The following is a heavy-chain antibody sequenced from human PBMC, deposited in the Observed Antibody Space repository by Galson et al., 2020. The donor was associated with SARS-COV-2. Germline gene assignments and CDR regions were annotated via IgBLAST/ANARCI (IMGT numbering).Heavy chain of an antibody. D-gene: IGHD6-19*01. CDR1: GGSFSGYY. V-gene: IGHV4-34*01. CDR3: ARGGVAVAGLDY. CDR2: INHSGST. Sequence: SQTLSLTCAVYGGSFSGYYWSWIRQPPGKGLEWIGEINHSGSTNYNPSLKSRVTISVDTSKNQFSLKLSSVTAADTAVYYCARGGVAVAGLDYWGQGTLVTVSS. J-gene: IGHJ4*02.